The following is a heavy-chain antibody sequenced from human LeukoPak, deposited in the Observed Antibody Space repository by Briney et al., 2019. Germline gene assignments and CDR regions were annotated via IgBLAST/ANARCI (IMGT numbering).Heavy chain of an antibody. CDR3: AKDWEYYDSSGLDY. V-gene: IGHV3-30*02. J-gene: IGHJ4*02. Sequence: GGSLRLSCADSGFTFSSYGMHRVRQAPGKGLEWVAFIRYDGSNKYYADSVKGRFTISRDNSKNTLYLQMNSLRAEDTAVYYCAKDWEYYDSSGLDYWGQGTLVTVSS. D-gene: IGHD3-22*01. CDR1: GFTFSSYG. CDR2: IRYDGSNK.